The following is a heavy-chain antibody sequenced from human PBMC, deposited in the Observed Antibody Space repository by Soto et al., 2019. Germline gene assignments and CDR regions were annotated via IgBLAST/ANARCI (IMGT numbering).Heavy chain of an antibody. CDR2: IYSGGGI. Sequence: GGSLRLSCAASGLTVSSNYISWVRQAPGKGLEWVSVIYSGGGIYYADSVMGRFTISRDNSKNTVYLQMNSLRAEDTAVYYCAKDRPFDIWGQGTMVTVSS. CDR1: GLTVSSNY. CDR3: AKDRPFDI. V-gene: IGHV3-53*01. J-gene: IGHJ3*02.